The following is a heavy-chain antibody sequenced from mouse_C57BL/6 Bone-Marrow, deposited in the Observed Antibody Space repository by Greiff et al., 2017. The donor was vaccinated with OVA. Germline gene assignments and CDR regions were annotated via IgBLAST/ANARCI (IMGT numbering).Heavy chain of an antibody. CDR3: ARNDYGSIYLPSYYYAMEY. CDR1: GYTFTSYW. Sequence: QVQLQQPGAELVKPGASVKLSCKASGYTFTSYWMHWVKQRPGQGLEWIGMIHPNSGSTNYNEKFKSKATLTVDKSSSTAYMQLSSLTSEDSAVYYCARNDYGSIYLPSYYYAMEYWGQGTSVTVSA. CDR2: IHPNSGST. V-gene: IGHV1-64*01. J-gene: IGHJ4*01. D-gene: IGHD1-1*01.